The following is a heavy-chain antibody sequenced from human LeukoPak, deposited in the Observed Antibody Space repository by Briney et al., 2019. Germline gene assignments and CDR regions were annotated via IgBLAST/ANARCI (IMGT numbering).Heavy chain of an antibody. D-gene: IGHD1-26*01. CDR2: TYYRSQWYN. CDR1: GDSVSSNTAA. J-gene: IGHJ3*02. CDR3: ANVKRGIVAASDAFDI. Sequence: SQTLSLTCAISGDSVSSNTAAWNWVRQSPSRGLEWLGSTYYRSQWYNDYAVSVKSRISINADTSKNQFSLQLKSVTPEDTAVYYCANVKRGIVAASDAFDIWGQGTMVTVSS. V-gene: IGHV6-1*01.